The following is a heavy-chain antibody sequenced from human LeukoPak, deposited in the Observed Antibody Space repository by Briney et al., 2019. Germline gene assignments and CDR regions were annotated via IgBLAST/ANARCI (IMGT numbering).Heavy chain of an antibody. CDR2: IYYNGNT. D-gene: IGHD3-22*01. Sequence: PSETLSLTCTVSGGSISSYYWNWIRQPPGKGLEWIGYIYYNGNTYYNPSLKSRVTMSVDMSKNQLSLKLSSVTAADTAVYYCAREGYYYDSSGYTPFDPWGQGTLVIVSS. J-gene: IGHJ5*02. V-gene: IGHV4-59*01. CDR1: GGSISSYY. CDR3: AREGYYYDSSGYTPFDP.